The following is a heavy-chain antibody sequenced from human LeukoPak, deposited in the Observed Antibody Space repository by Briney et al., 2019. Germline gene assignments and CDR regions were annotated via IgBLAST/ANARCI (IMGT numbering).Heavy chain of an antibody. Sequence: GESLKISCKGSGYSFTSYWIGWVRQMTGKGLEWMGIIYPGDSDTRYSPSFQGQVTISADKSISTAYLQWSSLKASDTAMYYCARLRGDIPSYSSGYRFDYWGQGTLVTVSS. CDR2: IYPGDSDT. V-gene: IGHV5-51*01. CDR3: ARLRGDIPSYSSGYRFDY. CDR1: GYSFTSYW. J-gene: IGHJ4*02. D-gene: IGHD6-19*01.